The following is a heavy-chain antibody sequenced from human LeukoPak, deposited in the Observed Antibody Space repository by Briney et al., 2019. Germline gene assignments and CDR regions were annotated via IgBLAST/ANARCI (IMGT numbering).Heavy chain of an antibody. Sequence: ASVRVSCKASGYTFTSYYMHWVRQAPGQGLEWMGIINPSGGSTSYAQKFQGRVTMTRDTSTSTVYMELSSLRSEDTAVYYCARRGSITIFGVVTYYFDYWGQGTLVTVSS. CDR3: ARRGSITIFGVVTYYFDY. D-gene: IGHD3-3*01. CDR2: INPSGGST. V-gene: IGHV1-46*01. J-gene: IGHJ4*02. CDR1: GYTFTSYY.